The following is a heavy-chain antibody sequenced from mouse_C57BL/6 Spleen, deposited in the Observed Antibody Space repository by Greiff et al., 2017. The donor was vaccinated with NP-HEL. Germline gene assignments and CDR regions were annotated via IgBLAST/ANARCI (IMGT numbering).Heavy chain of an antibody. J-gene: IGHJ1*03. Sequence: QVQLQQSGPELVKPGASVKISCKASGYAFSSSWMNWVKQRPGKGLEWIGRIYPGDGDTNYNGKFKGKATLTADKSSSTAYMQLSSLTSEDSAVYFCARGAHYYGSSYRYFDVWGTGTTVTVSS. D-gene: IGHD1-1*01. V-gene: IGHV1-82*01. CDR2: IYPGDGDT. CDR3: ARGAHYYGSSYRYFDV. CDR1: GYAFSSSW.